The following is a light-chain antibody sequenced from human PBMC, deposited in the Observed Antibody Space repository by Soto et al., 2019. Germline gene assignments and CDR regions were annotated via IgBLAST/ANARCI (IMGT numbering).Light chain of an antibody. V-gene: IGKV3-11*01. Sequence: EIVLTQTPANLSLSPGEGATLSCRASQTVAKYLAWFQQKPGQAPRLLIYDSSTRATGIPARFSGSGSGTDFTLTISSLEPEDAAVYYCLQRSAGTAITFGQGTQLEIK. CDR3: LQRSAGTAIT. J-gene: IGKJ5*01. CDR2: DSS. CDR1: QTVAKY.